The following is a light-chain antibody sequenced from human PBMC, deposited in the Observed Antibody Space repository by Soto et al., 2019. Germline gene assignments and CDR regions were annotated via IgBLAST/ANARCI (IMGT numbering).Light chain of an antibody. CDR3: TSYTTGSTLEVV. CDR2: EVS. V-gene: IGLV2-14*01. J-gene: IGLJ2*01. CDR1: SSDVGGYSY. Sequence: QSALTQPASVSGSPGQSITISCTGTSSDVGGYSYVSWYQQHPGKAPKLMIYEVSNRPSGVSNRFSGSKSGNTASLTISGLQADDEADYYCTSYTTGSTLEVVFGGGTKLTVL.